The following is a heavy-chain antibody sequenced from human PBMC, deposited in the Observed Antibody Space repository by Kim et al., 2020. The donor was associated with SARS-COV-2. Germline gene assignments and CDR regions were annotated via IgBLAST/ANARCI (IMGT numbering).Heavy chain of an antibody. J-gene: IGHJ4*02. CDR2: IQQDGSEK. Sequence: GGSLRLSCAASGFSFSGHWMNWVRQAPGKGLEWVAIIQQDGSEKYYGDSVEGRFTVSRDNAKDLLYLQMNGLRVEDTAVYYCVRGSGWRGDYWGQGTLVTVSS. V-gene: IGHV3-7*03. D-gene: IGHD6-25*01. CDR3: VRGSGWRGDY. CDR1: GFSFSGHW.